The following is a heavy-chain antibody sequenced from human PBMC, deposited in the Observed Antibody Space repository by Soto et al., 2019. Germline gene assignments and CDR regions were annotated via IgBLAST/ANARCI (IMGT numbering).Heavy chain of an antibody. Sequence: QVQLVQSGAEVKKPGSSVKVSCKASGTFSSYTISWVRQAPGQGLEWMGRIIPILGMADYAQKFQGRVTITADKSTSTDYMELSSLRSEDTAVYYCARGRPDGDHFDYWGQGTLVTVSS. J-gene: IGHJ4*02. V-gene: IGHV1-69*02. CDR2: IIPILGMA. CDR3: ARGRPDGDHFDY. D-gene: IGHD3-10*01. CDR1: GTFSSYT.